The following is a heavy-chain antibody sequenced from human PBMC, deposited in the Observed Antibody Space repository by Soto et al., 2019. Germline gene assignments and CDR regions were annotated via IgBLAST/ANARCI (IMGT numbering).Heavy chain of an antibody. V-gene: IGHV4-59*01. D-gene: IGHD3-3*02. CDR1: GDSMSRFY. CDR2: VYYTGSA. J-gene: IGHJ4*01. Sequence: SETLSLTCNVSGDSMSRFYWSWIRQPPGKELEWVGKVYYTGSAVYNPSLKSRLTISIDTSTNQFSLRLTSVTAADTATYCCAGFSDGPSLISYWG. CDR3: AGFSDGPSLISY.